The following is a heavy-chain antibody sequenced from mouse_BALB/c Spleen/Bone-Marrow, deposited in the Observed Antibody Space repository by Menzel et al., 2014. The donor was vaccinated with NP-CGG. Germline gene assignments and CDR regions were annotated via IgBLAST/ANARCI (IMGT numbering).Heavy chain of an antibody. D-gene: IGHD1-1*02. J-gene: IGHJ4*01. Sequence: SGAELVKPGASVKLSCKASGYTFTSYWMHWVKQRPGQGLEWIGEINPSNGRTNYNEKFKSKATLTVDKSSSTAYMQLSSLTSEGSAVYYCARGGGSYYAMDYWGQGTSVTVSS. V-gene: IGHV1S81*02. CDR1: GYTFTSYW. CDR3: ARGGGSYYAMDY. CDR2: INPSNGRT.